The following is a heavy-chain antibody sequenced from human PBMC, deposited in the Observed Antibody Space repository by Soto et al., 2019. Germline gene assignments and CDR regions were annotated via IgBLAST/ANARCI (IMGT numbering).Heavy chain of an antibody. V-gene: IGHV4-59*01. CDR1: GGSISSYY. D-gene: IGHD3-22*01. CDR2: IYYSGST. Sequence: SETLSLTCTVSGGSISSYYWSWIRQPPGKGLEWIGYIYYSGSTNYNPSLKSRVTISVDTSKNQFSLKLSSVTAADTAVYDCARGGYPILGTNWFDPWGQGTLVTVSS. J-gene: IGHJ5*02. CDR3: ARGGYPILGTNWFDP.